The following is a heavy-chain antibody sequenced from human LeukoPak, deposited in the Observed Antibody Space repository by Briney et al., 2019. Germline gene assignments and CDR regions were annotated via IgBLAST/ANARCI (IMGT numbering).Heavy chain of an antibody. Sequence: ASVKVSCKASGYTFTTYDINWVRQATGQGLEWMRWMNPNSGNTGYAQKFQGRVTMTRNTSISTAYMELSSLRSEDTAVYYCARGLVVLAATSWAFDIWGHGTMVTVSS. D-gene: IGHD2-15*01. V-gene: IGHV1-8*01. CDR1: GYTFTTYD. CDR3: ARGLVVLAATSWAFDI. CDR2: MNPNSGNT. J-gene: IGHJ3*02.